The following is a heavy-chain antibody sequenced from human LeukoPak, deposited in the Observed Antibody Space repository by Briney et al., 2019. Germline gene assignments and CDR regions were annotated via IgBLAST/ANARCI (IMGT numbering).Heavy chain of an antibody. Sequence: ASVKVSCKTSGYAFTSYGISWVRQAPRQGLEWMGWISAYNGNTNYAQKLQGRVTMSTDTSTSTAYMELRSLRSDDTAVYYCARGCYSSSSCLFDPWGQGTLVTVSS. D-gene: IGHD6-6*01. CDR1: GYAFTSYG. V-gene: IGHV1-18*01. J-gene: IGHJ5*02. CDR3: ARGCYSSSSCLFDP. CDR2: ISAYNGNT.